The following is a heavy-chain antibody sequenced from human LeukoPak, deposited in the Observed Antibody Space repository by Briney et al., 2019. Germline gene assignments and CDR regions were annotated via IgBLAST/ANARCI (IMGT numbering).Heavy chain of an antibody. CDR3: ARVSSAHDFWSGNFDY. Sequence: GRSLRLSCAASGFTFSSYAMHWVRRAPGKGLEWVAVISYDGCNKYYADSVKGRFTISRDNSKNTLYLQMNSLRAEDTAVYYCARVSSAHDFWSGNFDYWGQGTLVTVSS. CDR2: ISYDGCNK. V-gene: IGHV3-30-3*01. D-gene: IGHD3-3*01. CDR1: GFTFSSYA. J-gene: IGHJ4*02.